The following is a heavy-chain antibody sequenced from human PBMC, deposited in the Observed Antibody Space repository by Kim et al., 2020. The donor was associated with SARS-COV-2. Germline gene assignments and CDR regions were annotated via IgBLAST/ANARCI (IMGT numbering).Heavy chain of an antibody. J-gene: IGHJ6*02. CDR1: GGSISSYY. V-gene: IGHV4-59*13. Sequence: SETLSLTCTVSGGSISSYYWSWIRQPPGKGLEWIGYIYYSGSTNYNPSLKSRVTISVDTSKNQFSLKLSSVTAADTAVYYCARDSITMVRGVQPYGMDVWGQGTTVTVSS. D-gene: IGHD3-10*01. CDR3: ARDSITMVRGVQPYGMDV. CDR2: IYYSGST.